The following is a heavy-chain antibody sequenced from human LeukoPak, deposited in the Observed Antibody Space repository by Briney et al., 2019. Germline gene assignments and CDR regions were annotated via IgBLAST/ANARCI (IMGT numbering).Heavy chain of an antibody. J-gene: IGHJ5*02. Sequence: SETLSLTCTVSGVSISSYYWSWIRQPPGKGLEWIGYIYYSGSTNYNPSLKSRVTISVDTSKNQFSLKLSSVTAADTAVYYCARDNTYYYGSGSYPLRDNWFDPWGQGTLVTVSS. CDR2: IYYSGST. D-gene: IGHD3-10*01. CDR1: GVSISSYY. CDR3: ARDNTYYYGSGSYPLRDNWFDP. V-gene: IGHV4-59*01.